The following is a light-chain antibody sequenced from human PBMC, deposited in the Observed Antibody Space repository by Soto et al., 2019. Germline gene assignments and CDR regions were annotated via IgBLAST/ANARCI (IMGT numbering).Light chain of an antibody. CDR2: SNN. V-gene: IGLV1-44*01. Sequence: QSVLSQPPSASGTPGQRVTISCSGRSSNIGSNIVNWYQHLPGTAHKLLIYSNNQRASGLPARFSGSKSGTSASLAISGLHSYDEADYYCATWADSLSGLVFGGGTKATVL. J-gene: IGLJ2*01. CDR3: ATWADSLSGLV. CDR1: SSNIGSNI.